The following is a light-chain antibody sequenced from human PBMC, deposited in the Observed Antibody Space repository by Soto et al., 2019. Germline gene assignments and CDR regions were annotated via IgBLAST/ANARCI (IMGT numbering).Light chain of an antibody. CDR2: DVS. V-gene: IGLV2-14*01. CDR1: SSDVGGYNY. J-gene: IGLJ1*01. Sequence: QSVLTQPASVSGSPGQSITISCTGTSSDVGGYNYVSWFQQHPGKAPKLMISDVSNRPSGVSNRFSGSKSGNTASLTISGLQAEYEADYYCLSYTTSSTAYVFGTGTKLTVL. CDR3: LSYTTSSTAYV.